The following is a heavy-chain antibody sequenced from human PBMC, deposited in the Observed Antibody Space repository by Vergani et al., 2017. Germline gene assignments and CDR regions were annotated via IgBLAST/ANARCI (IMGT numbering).Heavy chain of an antibody. CDR3: ARLLMLGYMTTVTGGWFDP. J-gene: IGHJ5*02. CDR1: GYSFTSYW. D-gene: IGHD4-11*01. CDR2: IYPGDSDT. V-gene: IGHV5-51*01. Sequence: EVQLVQSGAEVKKPGESLKISCKGSGYSFTSYWIGWVRQMPGKGLEWMGIIYPGDSDTRYSPSFQGQVTISADKSISTAYLQWSSLKASDTAMYYCARLLMLGYMTTVTGGWFDPWGQGTLVTVSS.